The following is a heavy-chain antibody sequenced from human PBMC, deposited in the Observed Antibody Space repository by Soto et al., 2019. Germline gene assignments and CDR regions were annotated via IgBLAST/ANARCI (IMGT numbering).Heavy chain of an antibody. V-gene: IGHV4-59*01. CDR1: GGSFTTYY. D-gene: IGHD2-21*01. CDR3: ARQNSFDV. CDR2: LDNSGST. J-gene: IGHJ3*01. Sequence: QVQLQESGPGLVKPSETLSLTCSVSGGSFTTYYWNWVRQPPGKGLEWIGFLDNSGSTSYNPSLKSRVTISVDTSKTLFSLRLTSLTAADTAVYYCARQNSFDVWGQGTMVTVSS.